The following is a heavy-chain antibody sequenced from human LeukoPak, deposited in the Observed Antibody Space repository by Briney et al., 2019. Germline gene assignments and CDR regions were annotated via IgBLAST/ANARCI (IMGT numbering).Heavy chain of an antibody. Sequence: ASETLSLTCTVSGGSISSGGYYWSWIRQHPGKGLEWIGYIYYSGSTNYNPSLKSRVTISVDTSKNQFSLKLSSVTAADTAVYYCARSPYTLKFDYWGQGTLVTVSS. CDR3: ARSPYTLKFDY. CDR2: IYYSGST. V-gene: IGHV4-61*08. J-gene: IGHJ4*02. D-gene: IGHD3-16*01. CDR1: GGSISSGGYY.